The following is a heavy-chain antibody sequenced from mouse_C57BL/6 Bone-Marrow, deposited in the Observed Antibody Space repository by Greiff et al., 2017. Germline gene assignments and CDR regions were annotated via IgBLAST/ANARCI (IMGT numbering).Heavy chain of an antibody. D-gene: IGHD3-2*02. J-gene: IGHJ3*01. V-gene: IGHV3-6*01. CDR2: ISYDGSN. CDR3: ARNEDSSGFAWFAY. CDR1: GYSITSGYY. Sequence: EESGPGLVKPSQSLSLTCSVTGYSITSGYYWNWIRQFPGNKLEWMGYISYDGSNNYNPSLKNRISITRDTSKNQFFLKLNSVTTEDTATYYCARNEDSSGFAWFAYWGQGTLVTVSA.